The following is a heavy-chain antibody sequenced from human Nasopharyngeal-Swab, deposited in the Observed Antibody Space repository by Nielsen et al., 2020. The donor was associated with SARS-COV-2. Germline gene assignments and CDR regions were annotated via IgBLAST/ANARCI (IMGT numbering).Heavy chain of an antibody. D-gene: IGHD3-3*01. Sequence: GESLQISCAGSGFTFNNYNFNWVRQAPGKGLEWVSSISSSSSYIYYADSVKGRFPISRDNAKNSLYLQMNSLRAEDTAVYYCARDGLDYDFWSAYFMDVWGQGTTVTVSS. CDR2: ISSSSSYI. V-gene: IGHV3-21*01. J-gene: IGHJ6*02. CDR1: GFTFNNYN. CDR3: ARDGLDYDFWSAYFMDV.